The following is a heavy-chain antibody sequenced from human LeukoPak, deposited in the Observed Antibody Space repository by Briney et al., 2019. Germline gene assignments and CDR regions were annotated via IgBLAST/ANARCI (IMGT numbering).Heavy chain of an antibody. Sequence: PGGSLRLSCAASGFTFSSYAMHWVRQAPGKGLEWVAFIRYDGSNKYYADSVKGRFTISRDNSKNTLYLQMNSLRAEDTAVYYCAKAGDTYYDSSGYGLGYYYYYMDVWGKGTTVTVSS. J-gene: IGHJ6*03. CDR2: IRYDGSNK. V-gene: IGHV3-30*02. D-gene: IGHD3-22*01. CDR3: AKAGDTYYDSSGYGLGYYYYYMDV. CDR1: GFTFSSYA.